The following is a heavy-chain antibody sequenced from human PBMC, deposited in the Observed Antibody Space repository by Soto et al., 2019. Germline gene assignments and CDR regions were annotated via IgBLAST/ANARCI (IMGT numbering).Heavy chain of an antibody. Sequence: QVQLVESGGGVVQPGRSLRLSRAASGFIFSNYGMHWVRQAPGKGLEWVAIIWYDGSNKYYVDSVKGRFTISRDNSKNTLYLQMNDLRAEDTAVYYCARSTDSMIIAISDYWGQGTLVTVSA. CDR1: GFIFSNYG. CDR2: IWYDGSNK. V-gene: IGHV3-33*01. D-gene: IGHD3-22*01. J-gene: IGHJ4*02. CDR3: ARSTDSMIIAISDY.